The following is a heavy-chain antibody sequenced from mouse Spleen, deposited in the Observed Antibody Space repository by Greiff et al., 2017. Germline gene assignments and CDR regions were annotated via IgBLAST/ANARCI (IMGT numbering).Heavy chain of an antibody. V-gene: IGHV7-1*01. CDR2: SRNKANDYTT. Sequence: EVKLVESGGGLVQSGRSLRLSCATSGFTFSDFYMEWVRQAPGKGLEWIAASRNKANDYTTEYSASVKGRFIVSRDTSQSILYLQMNALRAEDTAIYYCARDAWTGYFDVWGAGTTVTVSS. J-gene: IGHJ1*01. CDR1: GFTFSDFY. CDR3: ARDAWTGYFDV.